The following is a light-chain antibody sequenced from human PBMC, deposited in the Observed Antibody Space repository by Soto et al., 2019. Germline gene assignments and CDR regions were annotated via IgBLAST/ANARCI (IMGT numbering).Light chain of an antibody. V-gene: IGKV4-1*01. CDR1: QSVLYSSNNKNY. Sequence: DIVMTQSPDSLAVSLGERATINCKSSQSVLYSSNNKNYLAWYQQKPGQPPKLLIYWASTRESGVPDRFSGSGAGTDFTHTISSQQAEDVAGYYCQQYYSTRTFGQGTKVEIK. CDR3: QQYYSTRT. CDR2: WAS. J-gene: IGKJ1*01.